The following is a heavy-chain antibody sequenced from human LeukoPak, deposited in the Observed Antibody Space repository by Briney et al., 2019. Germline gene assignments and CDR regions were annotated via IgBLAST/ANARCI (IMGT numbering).Heavy chain of an antibody. Sequence: ASVKVSCKASGGTFSSFAISWVRQAPGQGLEWMGGIIPIFGTANYAQKFQGRVTITADESTSTAYMELSSLRSEDTAVYYCARDSSPRIQLWSTYYFDYWGQGTLVTVSS. D-gene: IGHD5-18*01. V-gene: IGHV1-69*01. CDR3: ARDSSPRIQLWSTYYFDY. CDR2: IIPIFGTA. J-gene: IGHJ4*02. CDR1: GGTFSSFA.